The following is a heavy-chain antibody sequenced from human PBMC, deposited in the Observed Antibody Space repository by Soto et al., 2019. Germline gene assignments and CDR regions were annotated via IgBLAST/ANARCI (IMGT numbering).Heavy chain of an antibody. CDR1: GFTFSSYA. D-gene: IGHD3-10*01. J-gene: IGHJ4*02. CDR2: ISYDGSNK. CDR3: ARDRVTMFRGVIITRKGFDY. V-gene: IGHV3-30-3*01. Sequence: QVQLVESGGGVVQPGRSLRLSCAASGFTFSSYAMHWVRQAPGKGLEWVAVISYDGSNKYYADSVKGRFTISRDNSKNTLYLQMNSLRAEDTAVYYCARDRVTMFRGVIITRKGFDYWGQGTLVTVSS.